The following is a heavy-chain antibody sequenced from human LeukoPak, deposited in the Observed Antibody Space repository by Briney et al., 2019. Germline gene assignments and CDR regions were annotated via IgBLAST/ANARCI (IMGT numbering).Heavy chain of an antibody. V-gene: IGHV4-34*01. CDR2: INHSGST. D-gene: IGHD3-10*01. CDR1: GGSFSGYY. Sequence: PSETLSLTCAVYGGSFSGYYWSWIRQPPGKGLEWIGEINHSGSTKYNPSLKNQVTISVDTSKNQFSLKLSSVTAADTAVYYYARRLGRKFGERFYYYHYLDVWGKGTTVTISS. CDR3: ARRLGRKFGERFYYYHYLDV. J-gene: IGHJ6*03.